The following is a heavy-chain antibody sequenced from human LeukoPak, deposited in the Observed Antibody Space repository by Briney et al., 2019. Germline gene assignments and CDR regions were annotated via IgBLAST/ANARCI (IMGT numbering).Heavy chain of an antibody. CDR3: ARQLWWYYFDY. CDR2: IYYSGST. V-gene: IGHV4-31*03. Sequence: SETLSPTCTVSGGSISSGGYYWSWIRQHPGKGLEWIGYIYYSGSTYYNPSLKSRVTISVDTSKNQFSLKLSSVTAADTAVYYCARQLWWYYFDYWGQGTLVTVSS. D-gene: IGHD5-18*01. J-gene: IGHJ4*02. CDR1: GGSISSGGYY.